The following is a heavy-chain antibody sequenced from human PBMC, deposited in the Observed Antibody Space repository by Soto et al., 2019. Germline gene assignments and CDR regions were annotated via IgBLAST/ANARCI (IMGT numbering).Heavy chain of an antibody. CDR3: ARAPLGYYIYFDY. V-gene: IGHV4-4*02. CDR1: SGSISSSNW. Sequence: TSETLSLTCTVSSGSISSSNWWSWVRQPPGKGLEWIGEIYHSGSTNYNPSLKSRVTISVDKSKNQFSLKLSSVTAADTAVYYCARAPLGYYIYFDYWGQGTLVTVSS. CDR2: IYHSGST. D-gene: IGHD3-22*01. J-gene: IGHJ4*02.